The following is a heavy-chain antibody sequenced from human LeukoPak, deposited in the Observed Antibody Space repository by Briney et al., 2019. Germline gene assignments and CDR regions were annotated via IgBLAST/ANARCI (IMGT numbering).Heavy chain of an antibody. V-gene: IGHV3-53*05. CDR2: IYSGGSA. CDR1: GFTVSSSY. J-gene: IGHJ3*02. Sequence: PGGSLRLSCAASGFTVSSSYVNWVRQAPGKGLEWVSVIYSGGSAYYADSVKGRFTTSRDNSKNTLDLQMNSLRSEDTAVYYCARGIEDTAMVTMAFDIWGQGTMVTVSS. CDR3: ARGIEDTAMVTMAFDI. D-gene: IGHD5-18*01.